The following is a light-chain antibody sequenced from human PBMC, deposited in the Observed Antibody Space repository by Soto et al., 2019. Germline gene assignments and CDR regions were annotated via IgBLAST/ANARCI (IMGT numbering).Light chain of an antibody. CDR1: QSIRKY. J-gene: IGKJ1*01. CDR2: AAS. V-gene: IGKV1-39*01. CDR3: QQRGDTPPWT. Sequence: DIQMTQSPSSLSASVGDRVIITCRASQSIRKYLNWYQHKPGKVPTLLIYAASSLQSGVPSRFSGSVSGTEFTLTITSLQPEDFATYYCQQRGDTPPWTFGQGTQVEIK.